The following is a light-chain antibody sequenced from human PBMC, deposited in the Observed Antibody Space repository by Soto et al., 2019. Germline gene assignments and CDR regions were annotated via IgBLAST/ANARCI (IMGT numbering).Light chain of an antibody. CDR3: QHRSNWPLT. Sequence: EIVLTQSPATLSLSPGERATLSCRASQSVLSDLGWYQQKPGQAPRLLIFDASNRATGIPLRFSGSGSGTDFNLTISSLEPEDFAVYYCQHRSNWPLTFGPGTRVEI. V-gene: IGKV3-11*01. CDR2: DAS. CDR1: QSVLSD. J-gene: IGKJ3*01.